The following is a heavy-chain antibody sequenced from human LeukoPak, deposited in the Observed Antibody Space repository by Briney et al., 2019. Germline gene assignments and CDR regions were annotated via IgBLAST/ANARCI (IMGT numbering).Heavy chain of an antibody. V-gene: IGHV3-21*04. CDR3: ARDQVESSSSKLDY. Sequence: GGSLRLSCAASGFTFSSYSMNWVRQAPGKGLEWVSSISSSSSSYIYYADSVKGRFTISRDNAKNSLYLQMNSLRAEDTALYYCARDQVESSSSKLDYWGQGTLVTVSS. J-gene: IGHJ4*02. D-gene: IGHD6-6*01. CDR1: GFTFSSYS. CDR2: ISSSSSSYI.